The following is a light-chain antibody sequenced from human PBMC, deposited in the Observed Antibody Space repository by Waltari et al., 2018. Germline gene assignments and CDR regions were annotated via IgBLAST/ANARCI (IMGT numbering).Light chain of an antibody. V-gene: IGLV1-40*01. J-gene: IGLJ2*01. CDR2: RDD. Sequence: QSVLTQPPSVSGAPGQSVTISCTWSSSNIRAGYHVLWYQQIPGSAPKVLIYRDDNRPSGVPGRFSGSKSGTSASLSVTGLHVEDEADYFCQSYDRDLNAVLFGGGTKLTVL. CDR3: QSYDRDLNAVL. CDR1: SSNIRAGYH.